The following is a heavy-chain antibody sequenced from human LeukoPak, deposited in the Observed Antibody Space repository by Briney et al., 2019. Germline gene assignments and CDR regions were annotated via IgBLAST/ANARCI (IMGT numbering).Heavy chain of an antibody. CDR1: GGSLSSYY. CDR2: IYSRGLTRGST. D-gene: IGHD1-26*01. Sequence: SETLSLTCTVSGGSLSSYYGSWIRQPPGKGLEWIGYIYSRGLTRGSTNYNPSLKSRVTISVDTSKNQFSLKLSSVTAAGTAVYYCARDQEYSGSYYRYFDFWGQGALVTVSS. V-gene: IGHV4-59*01. J-gene: IGHJ4*02. CDR3: ARDQEYSGSYYRYFDF.